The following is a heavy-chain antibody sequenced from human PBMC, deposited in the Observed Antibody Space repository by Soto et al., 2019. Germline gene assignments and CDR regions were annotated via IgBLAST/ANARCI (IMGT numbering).Heavy chain of an antibody. D-gene: IGHD2-2*02. CDR3: ARFVRSCSGTTCYTRADV. CDR2: IYSSGST. Sequence: SETLSLTCTVPGGSVSSDTHYWSWIRQPPGKRLEWIGFIYSSGSTNYNPSLKSRVTMSVDTSKNQFSLKLRSVVVADTAVYHCARFVRSCSGTTCYTRADVWGQGTTVTVSS. V-gene: IGHV4-61*01. J-gene: IGHJ6*02. CDR1: GGSVSSDTHY.